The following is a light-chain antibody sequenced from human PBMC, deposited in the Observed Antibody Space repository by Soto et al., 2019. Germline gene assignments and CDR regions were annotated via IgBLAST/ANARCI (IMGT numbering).Light chain of an antibody. J-gene: IGLJ1*01. V-gene: IGLV2-14*01. Sequence: QSVLTQPSSVSGSPGQWITISCTGTSSDFGTYNYVSWYQQHPGKAPKLIIYEVSNRPSGVSNRFSGSKSGNTASLTISGLQAEDEADYYCSSYTSSTDYVFGTGTKVTVL. CDR3: SSYTSSTDYV. CDR1: SSDFGTYNY. CDR2: EVS.